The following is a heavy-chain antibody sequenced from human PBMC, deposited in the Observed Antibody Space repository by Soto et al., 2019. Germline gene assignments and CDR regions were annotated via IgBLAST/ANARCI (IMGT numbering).Heavy chain of an antibody. CDR2: IIPIFGTA. J-gene: IGHJ6*02. CDR1: GGTFSSYA. D-gene: IGHD3-22*01. CDR3: ASGYTDTYLVVVTDNYYYYYGMDV. Sequence: ASVKVSCKASGGTFSSYAISWVRQAPGQGLEWMGGIIPIFGTANYAQKFQGRVTITADEYTSTAYMELSSLRSEDTAVYYCASGYTDTYLVVVTDNYYYYYGMDVGGQGTKV. V-gene: IGHV1-69*13.